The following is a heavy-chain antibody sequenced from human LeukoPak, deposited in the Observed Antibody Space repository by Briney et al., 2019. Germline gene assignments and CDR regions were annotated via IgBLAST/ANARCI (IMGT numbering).Heavy chain of an antibody. V-gene: IGHV3-30*18. J-gene: IGHJ5*02. Sequence: GGSPRLSCAASGFTFSSYGMHWVRQAPGKGLEWVAVISYDGSNKYYADSVKGRFTISRDNSKNTLYLQMNSLRAEDTAVYYCAKGTRFDPWGQGTLVTVSS. CDR2: ISYDGSNK. CDR3: AKGTRFDP. CDR1: GFTFSSYG.